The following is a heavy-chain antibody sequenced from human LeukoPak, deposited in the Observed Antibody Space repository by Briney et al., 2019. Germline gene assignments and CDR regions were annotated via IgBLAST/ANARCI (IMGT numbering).Heavy chain of an antibody. J-gene: IGHJ1*01. V-gene: IGHV1-69*01. D-gene: IGHD3-10*01. Sequence: SVKVSCKTSRGAFINHAMNWVRQAPGQGLEWMGGIMPVLGTPSYAQKFQGRVTINADESTTTFYMELSSLRSEDTAMYYCARWTHGSGPGFFVHWGQGTLVTVSS. CDR1: RGAFINHA. CDR3: ARWTHGSGPGFFVH. CDR2: IMPVLGTP.